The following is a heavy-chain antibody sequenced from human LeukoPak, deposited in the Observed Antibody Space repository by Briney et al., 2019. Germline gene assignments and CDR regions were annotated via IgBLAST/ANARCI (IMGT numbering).Heavy chain of an antibody. J-gene: IGHJ3*02. D-gene: IGHD1-26*01. CDR3: ARDPPSWRELGREAFDI. V-gene: IGHV1-69*13. CDR1: GGTFSSYA. Sequence: SAKVSCKASGGTFSSYAISWVRQAPGQGLEWMGGIIPIFGTANYAQKFQGRVTITADESTSTAYMELSSLRSEDTAVYYCARDPPSWRELGREAFDIWGQGTMVTVSS. CDR2: IIPIFGTA.